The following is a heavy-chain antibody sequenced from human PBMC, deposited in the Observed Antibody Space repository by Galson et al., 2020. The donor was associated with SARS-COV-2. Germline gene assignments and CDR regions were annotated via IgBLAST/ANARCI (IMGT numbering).Heavy chain of an antibody. CDR3: ATALSSWFSSYYYYGMDV. CDR1: GGSISSGSYY. J-gene: IGHJ6*02. V-gene: IGHV4-61*02. Sequence: SETLSLTCTVSGGSISSGSYYWSWIRQPAGKGLEWIGRIYTSGSTNYNPSLKSRVTISVDTSKNHFSLKLCSVTAADTAVYYCATALSSWFSSYYYYGMDVWGQGTTVTVSS. D-gene: IGHD6-13*01. CDR2: IYTSGST.